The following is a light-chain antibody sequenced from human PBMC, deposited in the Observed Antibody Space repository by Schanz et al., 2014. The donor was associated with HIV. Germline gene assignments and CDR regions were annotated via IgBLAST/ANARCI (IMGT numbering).Light chain of an antibody. V-gene: IGLV2-23*03. CDR2: EGT. CDR1: SSDVGGYNL. J-gene: IGLJ2*01. Sequence: QSALTQPPSASGSRGQSVTISCTGTSSDVGGYNLVSWYQHHPDKAPKLIIYEGTKRPSGVSDRFSGSKSGNTASLTISGLQAEDEADYYCSSYAGTTTFVVFGGGTKLTVL. CDR3: SSYAGTTTFVV.